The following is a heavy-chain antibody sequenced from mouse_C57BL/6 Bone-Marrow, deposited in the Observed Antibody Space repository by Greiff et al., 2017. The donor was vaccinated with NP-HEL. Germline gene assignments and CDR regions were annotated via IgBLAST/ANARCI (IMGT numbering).Heavy chain of an antibody. Sequence: EVKFEESGGDLVKPGGSLKLSCAASGFTFSSYGMSWVRQTPDKRLEWVATISSGGSYTYYPDSVKGRFTISRDNAKNTLYLQMSSLKSEDTAMYYCARLGLAWFAYWGQGTLVTVSA. CDR2: ISSGGSYT. J-gene: IGHJ3*01. D-gene: IGHD6-1*01. V-gene: IGHV5-6*02. CDR3: ARLGLAWFAY. CDR1: GFTFSSYG.